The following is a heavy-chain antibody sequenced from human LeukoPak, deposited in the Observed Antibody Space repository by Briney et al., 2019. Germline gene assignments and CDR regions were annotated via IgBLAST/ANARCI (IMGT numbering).Heavy chain of an antibody. CDR1: GLTISDSW. CDR3: ARDAGWGRLDS. D-gene: IGHD3-16*01. Sequence: PGGSLRLSCAASGLTISDSWIHWVRQAPGKGLVWVSRLASDESNKIYADSVKGRFTISRDNAKNTLYLQMNSLRVEDTGMYYCARDAGWGRLDSWGQGALVTVSS. CDR2: LASDESNK. V-gene: IGHV3-74*01. J-gene: IGHJ4*02.